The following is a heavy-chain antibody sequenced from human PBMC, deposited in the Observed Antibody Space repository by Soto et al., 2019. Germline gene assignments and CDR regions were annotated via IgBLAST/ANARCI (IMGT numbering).Heavy chain of an antibody. J-gene: IGHJ4*02. CDR3: AKEMIASTLADFFDY. D-gene: IGHD2-21*01. CDR2: ISGSGDRA. Sequence: EVQLLESGGGLIQPGGPLRLSCGASGFTFSNYGMTWVRQAPGKGLEWVSTISGSGDRAFYADPVKGRFTISRDNSKNTLYLQMNSLSAEDTAMYYCAKEMIASTLADFFDYWGQGILVTVSS. V-gene: IGHV3-23*01. CDR1: GFTFSNYG.